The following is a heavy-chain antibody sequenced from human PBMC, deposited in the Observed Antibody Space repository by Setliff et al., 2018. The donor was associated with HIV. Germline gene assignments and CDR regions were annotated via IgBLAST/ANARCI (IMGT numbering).Heavy chain of an antibody. D-gene: IGHD3-22*01. CDR2: IYTSGRI. CDR1: GVSISSGSYY. J-gene: IGHJ4*02. V-gene: IGHV4-61*02. CDR3: ARDSDYYDSSTYRLDY. Sequence: PSETLSLTCTVSGVSISSGSYYWSWIRQSAGKGLEWIGRIYTSGRIDYNPSLKSRVTISVDTSNKQFSLNLSSVTAADTAVYYCARDSDYYDSSTYRLDYWGQGTLVTVSS.